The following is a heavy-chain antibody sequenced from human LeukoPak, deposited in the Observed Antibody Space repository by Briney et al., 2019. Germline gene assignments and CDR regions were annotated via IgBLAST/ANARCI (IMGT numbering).Heavy chain of an antibody. CDR1: GFIFTNAW. J-gene: IGHJ4*02. CDR3: STPSF. Sequence: PGGSLRLSCATSGFIFTNAWMKWVRQAPGKGLEWVGRIKSKTEGGTIDYAAPVKGRFTISRDDSKNTLYLQMDNLKTEDTAIYYCSTPSFWGQGTLVTVSS. V-gene: IGHV3-15*07. CDR2: IKSKTEGGTI.